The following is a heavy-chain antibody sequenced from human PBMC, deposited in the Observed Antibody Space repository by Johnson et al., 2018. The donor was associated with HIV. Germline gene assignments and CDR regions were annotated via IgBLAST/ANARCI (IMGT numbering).Heavy chain of an antibody. CDR1: GFTVSSNY. CDR3: ARERPRDAFDI. V-gene: IGHV3-20*04. J-gene: IGHJ3*02. Sequence: VQLVESGGGVVQPGGSLRLSCAASGFTVSSNYMSWVRQAPGKGLEWVSGINWNGGSTGYADSLKGRFTISRDNAKNFLYLQMNSLRAEDTAVYYCARERPRDAFDIWGQGTMVTVSS. CDR2: INWNGGST.